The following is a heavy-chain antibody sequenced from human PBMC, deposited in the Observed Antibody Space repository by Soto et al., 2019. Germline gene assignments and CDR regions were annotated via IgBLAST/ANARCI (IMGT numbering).Heavy chain of an antibody. Sequence: GGSLRLSCAASGFTFSSYSMNWVRQAPGKGLEWVSSISSSSSYIYYADSVKGRFTISRDNANNSLYLQMNSLRAEDTDVYYCARGGAGDHTLDAFDIWGQGTMVTVSS. D-gene: IGHD7-27*01. CDR1: GFTFSSYS. J-gene: IGHJ3*02. CDR2: ISSSSSYI. V-gene: IGHV3-21*01. CDR3: ARGGAGDHTLDAFDI.